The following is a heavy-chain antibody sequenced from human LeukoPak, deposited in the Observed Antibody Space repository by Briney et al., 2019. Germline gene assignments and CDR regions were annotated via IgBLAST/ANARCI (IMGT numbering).Heavy chain of an antibody. D-gene: IGHD6-13*01. V-gene: IGHV4-59*01. CDR1: GGSISSYY. Sequence: PSETPSLTCAVSGGSISSYYWSWIRQPPGKGLEWIGYFHYSGSTNYSPSLKSRVTISIDTSKNQFSLKVSSVTAADTAVYYCARGSSWSYYFDYWGQGTLVTVSS. CDR2: FHYSGST. CDR3: ARGSSWSYYFDY. J-gene: IGHJ4*02.